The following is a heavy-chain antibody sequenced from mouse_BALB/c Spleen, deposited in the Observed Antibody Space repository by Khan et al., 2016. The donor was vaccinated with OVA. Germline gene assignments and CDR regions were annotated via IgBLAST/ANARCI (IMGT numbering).Heavy chain of an antibody. V-gene: IGHV1-4*02. J-gene: IGHJ4*01. CDR2: INPSSGYI. Sequence: VQLQQSAAELARPGASVKMSCKASGYSFTTYTIHWVKQRPGPGLEWLGNINPSSGYIEYNQKFKDKTTLTADKSSSTAYMQLSSLTSEDSAVYYCASLRLRVDYWGQGTSVTVSS. CDR3: ASLRLRVDY. CDR1: GYSFTTYT. D-gene: IGHD1-2*01.